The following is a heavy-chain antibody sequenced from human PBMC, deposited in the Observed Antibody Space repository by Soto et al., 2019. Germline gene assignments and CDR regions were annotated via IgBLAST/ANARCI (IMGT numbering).Heavy chain of an antibody. V-gene: IGHV4-61*01. J-gene: IGHJ5*02. CDR2: VYYSGTI. CDR1: GGSVSNKTYY. Sequence: PSETLSLTCSVSGGSVSNKTYYWSWIRQPPGKRLEWIGYVYYSGTINYNPSLKSRVTISVDLSKNQFSLRLSSVTTADTAVYYCARWDIVLMVYATWGQGTLVTVSS. D-gene: IGHD2-8*01. CDR3: ARWDIVLMVYAT.